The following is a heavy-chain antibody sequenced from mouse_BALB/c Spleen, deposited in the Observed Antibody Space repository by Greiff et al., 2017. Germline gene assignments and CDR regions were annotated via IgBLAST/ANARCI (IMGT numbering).Heavy chain of an antibody. CDR1: GFSLTSYG. Sequence: VHLVESGPGLVQPSQSLSITCTVSGFSLTSYGVHWVRQSPGKGLEWLGVIWSGGSTDYNAAFISRLSISKDNSKSQVFFKMNSLQANDTAIYYCARWAYWGQGTLVTVSA. CDR3: ARWAY. V-gene: IGHV2-2*02. J-gene: IGHJ3*01. CDR2: IWSGGST.